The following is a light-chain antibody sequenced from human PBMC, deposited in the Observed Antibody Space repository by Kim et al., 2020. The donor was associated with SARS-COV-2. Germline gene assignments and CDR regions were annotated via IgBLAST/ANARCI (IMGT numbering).Light chain of an antibody. V-gene: IGLV2-14*04. CDR2: AVT. CDR1: SSDIGSYNC. J-gene: IGLJ3*02. Sequence: GQSITIAGTGTSSDIGSYNCVSWCQQHPGKAPKLMIFAVTKRPSGVSSRFSGSKSANTASLTISGLQAEDEADYYCSSYTSSNTWVFGGGTQLTVL. CDR3: SSYTSSNTWV.